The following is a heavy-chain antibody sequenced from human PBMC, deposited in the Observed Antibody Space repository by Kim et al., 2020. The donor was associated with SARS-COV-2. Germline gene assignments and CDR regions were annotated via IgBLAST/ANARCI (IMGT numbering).Heavy chain of an antibody. CDR2: ILGRDGST. J-gene: IGHJ4*02. Sequence: GGSLRLSCAASGFTFSTYDMSWVRQAPGKGLEWVSAILGRDGSTFYADSVKGRSTISRDNSKNTLFLQLNNLRAEDTDLYYCAREYSRRADYWGQGTLVT. CDR1: GFTFSTYD. V-gene: IGHV3-23*01. D-gene: IGHD5-18*01. CDR3: AREYSRRADY.